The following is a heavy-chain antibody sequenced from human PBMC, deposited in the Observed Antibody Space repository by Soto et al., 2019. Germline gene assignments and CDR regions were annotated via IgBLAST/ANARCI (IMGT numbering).Heavy chain of an antibody. Sequence: QITLKESGPTLVKPTQTLTLTCTFSGFSLSTSGVGVGWIRQPPGKALEWLALIYWDDDKRYSPSLTSRLTITQDPSKNQVVLTMTNMDPVDTATYYCAHVLVVVANYGMDVWGQGTTVTVSS. CDR1: GFSLSTSGVG. D-gene: IGHD2-15*01. CDR3: AHVLVVVANYGMDV. CDR2: IYWDDDK. V-gene: IGHV2-5*02. J-gene: IGHJ6*02.